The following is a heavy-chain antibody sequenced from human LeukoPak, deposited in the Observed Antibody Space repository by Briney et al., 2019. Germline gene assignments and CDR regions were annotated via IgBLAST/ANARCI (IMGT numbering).Heavy chain of an antibody. D-gene: IGHD3-22*01. V-gene: IGHV4-59*01. Sequence: SETLSLTCTVSGGSISSYYWSWIRQPPGKGLGWIGYIYYSGSTNHNPSLKSRVTISVDTFKNQFSLKLSSVTAADTAVYYCARETPYYYDSSAAGWFDPWGQGTLVTVSS. CDR2: IYYSGST. CDR1: GGSISSYY. CDR3: ARETPYYYDSSAAGWFDP. J-gene: IGHJ5*02.